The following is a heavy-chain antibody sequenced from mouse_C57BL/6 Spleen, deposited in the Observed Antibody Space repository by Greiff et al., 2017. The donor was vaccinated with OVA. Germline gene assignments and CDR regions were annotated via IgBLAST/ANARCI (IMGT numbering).Heavy chain of an antibody. CDR2: IRSKSNNYAT. Sequence: EVQLVESGGGLVQPKGSLKLSCAASGFSFNTYAMNWVRQAPGKGLEWVARIRSKSNNYATYYADSVKDRFTISRDDSESMLYLQMNNLKTEDTAMYYCVRHFSYYGSSSGFDVWGTGTTVTVSS. CDR1: GFSFNTYA. V-gene: IGHV10-1*01. CDR3: VRHFSYYGSSSGFDV. J-gene: IGHJ1*03. D-gene: IGHD1-1*01.